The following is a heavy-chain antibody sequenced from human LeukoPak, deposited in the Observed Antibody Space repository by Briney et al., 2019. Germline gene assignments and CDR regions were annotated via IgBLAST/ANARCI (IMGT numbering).Heavy chain of an antibody. CDR1: GASVSGSPYY. CDR3: ARVGRTGYYMDIDY. CDR2: INHSGST. Sequence: SETLSLTCTVSGASVSGSPYYWSWIRQPPGKGLEWIGEINHSGSTNYNPSLKSRVTISVDTSKNQFSLKLSSVTAADTAVYYCARVGRTGYYMDIDYWGQGTLVTVSS. V-gene: IGHV4-34*01. J-gene: IGHJ4*02. D-gene: IGHD3/OR15-3a*01.